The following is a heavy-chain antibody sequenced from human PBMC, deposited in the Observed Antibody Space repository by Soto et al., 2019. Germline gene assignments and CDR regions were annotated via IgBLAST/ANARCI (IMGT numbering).Heavy chain of an antibody. CDR2: INNDGSAA. CDR3: VRDKPHNWFDP. CDR1: GVTFSRCW. Sequence: GGSLRVSCAASGVTFSRCWMHWVRQVPGKGLVWVSRINNDGSAATYADSVKGRFTISRDNAKNTVYLQMNSLRAEDTAVYYCVRDKPHNWFDPWGQGT. J-gene: IGHJ5*02. V-gene: IGHV3-74*01.